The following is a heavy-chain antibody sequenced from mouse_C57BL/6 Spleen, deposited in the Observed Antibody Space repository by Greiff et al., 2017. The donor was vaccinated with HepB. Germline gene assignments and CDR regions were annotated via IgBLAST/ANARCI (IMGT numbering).Heavy chain of an antibody. D-gene: IGHD1-1*01. Sequence: LQESGAELVRPGASVTLSCKASGYTFTDYEMHWVKQTPVHGLEWIGAIDPETGGTAYNQKFKGKAILTADKSSSTAYMELRSLTSEDSAVYYCTREGTTVVARGYFDVWGTGTTVTVSS. CDR2: IDPETGGT. V-gene: IGHV1-15*01. CDR3: TREGTTVVARGYFDV. J-gene: IGHJ1*03. CDR1: GYTFTDYE.